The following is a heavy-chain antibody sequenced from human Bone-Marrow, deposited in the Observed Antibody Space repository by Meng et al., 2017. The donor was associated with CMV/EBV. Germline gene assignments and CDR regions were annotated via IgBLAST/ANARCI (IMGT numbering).Heavy chain of an antibody. CDR2: ISWNSGSI. Sequence: SLKISCAASGFTFDDYAMHWVRQAPGKGLEWVSGISWNSGSIGYADSVKGRFTISRDNAKNSLYLQMNSLRAEDTALYYCATTDSYGYWFDPWGQGTLVTVSS. V-gene: IGHV3-9*01. J-gene: IGHJ5*02. CDR3: ATTDSYGYWFDP. D-gene: IGHD5-18*01. CDR1: GFTFDDYA.